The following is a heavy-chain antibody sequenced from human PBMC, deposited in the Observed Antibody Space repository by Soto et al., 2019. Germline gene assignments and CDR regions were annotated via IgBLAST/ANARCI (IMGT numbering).Heavy chain of an antibody. J-gene: IGHJ4*02. Sequence: QVQLQESGPGLVKPSETLSLTCTVSGGSISNHYWSWIRQPRGKGLEWIGFIYYNGNTNYNPSLKSRVTMSVDTSKNQISLKLSPVTAADTAVYYCTRANWYSEYWGQGALVTVSS. CDR3: TRANWYSEY. D-gene: IGHD7-27*01. V-gene: IGHV4-59*11. CDR2: IYYNGNT. CDR1: GGSISNHY.